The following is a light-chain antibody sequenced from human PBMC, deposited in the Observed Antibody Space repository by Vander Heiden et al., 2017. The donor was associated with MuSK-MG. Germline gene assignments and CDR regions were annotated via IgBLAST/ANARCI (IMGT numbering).Light chain of an antibody. CDR2: DVS. CDR1: QSVSNY. Sequence: EIVCTQSPATLSLSPGERSTLSCRASQSVSNYLAWYQQKPGQAPRLLIYDVSGRAMGIKPRFSGSGVETDVTISIISRETEDFEVYHCQQETNGHPSITFGRGTKVDIK. V-gene: IGKV3-11*01. J-gene: IGKJ4*01. CDR3: QQETNGHPSIT.